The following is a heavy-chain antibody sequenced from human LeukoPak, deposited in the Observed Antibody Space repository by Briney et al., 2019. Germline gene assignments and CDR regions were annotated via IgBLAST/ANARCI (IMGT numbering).Heavy chain of an antibody. CDR3: ASTSLLIAVAGYYYDGMDV. CDR1: RDTFTGYY. Sequence: GAPLKISCKASRDTFTGYYMHSVRHTPRQKREWIGWINPNTGGTNYAQKFQGRVTMTRDTSISTAYMELSRLRSDDTAVYYCASTSLLIAVAGYYYDGMDVWGQGTTVTVSS. J-gene: IGHJ6*01. D-gene: IGHD6-19*01. V-gene: IGHV1-2*02. CDR2: INPNTGGT.